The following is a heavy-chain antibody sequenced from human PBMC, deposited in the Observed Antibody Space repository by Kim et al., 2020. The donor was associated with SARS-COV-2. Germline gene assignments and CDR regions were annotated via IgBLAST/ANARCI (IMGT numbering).Heavy chain of an antibody. J-gene: IGHJ4*02. V-gene: IGHV3-11*04. CDR3: ARDLPSGGGDVLGYLDY. Sequence: AKGRFTISRDTAKTSLYLQMNRLRAEDTAVYYCARDLPSGGGDVLGYLDYWGQGTLVTVSS. D-gene: IGHD2-21*02.